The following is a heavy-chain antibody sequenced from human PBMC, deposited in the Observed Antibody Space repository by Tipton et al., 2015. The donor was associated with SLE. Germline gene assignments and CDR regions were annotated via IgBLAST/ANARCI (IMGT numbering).Heavy chain of an antibody. J-gene: IGHJ6*02. D-gene: IGHD3-16*01. Sequence: TLSLTCTVSGGSISSYFWTWIRQPPGKGLEWIGRIFYTGSTRYNPSLKSRVTISVDTSKSQIFLKMSSVTAADTAVYYCARDSLNWGSYYHGMDVWGQGTTVTVSS. V-gene: IGHV4-59*01. CDR3: ARDSLNWGSYYHGMDV. CDR1: GGSISSYF. CDR2: IFYTGST.